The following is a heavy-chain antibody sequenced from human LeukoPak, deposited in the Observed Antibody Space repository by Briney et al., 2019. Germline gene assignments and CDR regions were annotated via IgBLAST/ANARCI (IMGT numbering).Heavy chain of an antibody. CDR2: IYYIGST. V-gene: IGHV4-30-4*01. D-gene: IGHD3-22*01. CDR3: ARTRTFYYDSSGSTTSYYFDN. Sequence: SETLSLTCTVSGGSVSSGDYYWSWIRQPPGKGLEWLGYIYYIGSTDYNPSLKSRVTISVDTSRNQFSLKLSSVTAADTAVYHCARTRTFYYDSSGSTTSYYFDNWGQGTLVTVSS. J-gene: IGHJ4*02. CDR1: GGSVSSGDYY.